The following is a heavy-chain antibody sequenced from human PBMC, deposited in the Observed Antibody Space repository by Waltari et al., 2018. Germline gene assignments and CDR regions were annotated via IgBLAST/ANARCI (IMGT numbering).Heavy chain of an antibody. J-gene: IGHJ4*02. CDR2: TNPDSGNT. CDR1: GYSFTSFD. CDR3: AREFYYSDAFTGV. D-gene: IGHD4-17*01. Sequence: VQLVQSGAEVKKSGASVKVSCKASGYSFTSFDIYWVRQAAGQGLEWMGWTNPDSGNTGYAEKFQGRVTMTRDTSISTAYMELSSLRSEDTAVYYCAREFYYSDAFTGVWGQGTLVTVSS. V-gene: IGHV1-8*01.